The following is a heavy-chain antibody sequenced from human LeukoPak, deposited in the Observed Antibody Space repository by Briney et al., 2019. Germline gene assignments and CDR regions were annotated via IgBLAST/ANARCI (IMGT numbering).Heavy chain of an antibody. J-gene: IGHJ5*02. CDR3: ARGGASSIPFDP. V-gene: IGHV4-61*01. D-gene: IGHD2-2*01. CDR2: IHNSGST. Sequence: SETLSLTCTVSGGSVSSGSYYWSWIRQPPGKGLEWIGFIHNSGSTKYNPSLMSRVTISVHTSKNQFSLKLSSVTAAETAVYYCARGGASSIPFDPWGQGTLVTVSS. CDR1: GGSVSSGSYY.